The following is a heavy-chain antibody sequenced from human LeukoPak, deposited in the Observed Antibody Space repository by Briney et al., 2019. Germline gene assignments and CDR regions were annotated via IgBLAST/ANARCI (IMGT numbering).Heavy chain of an antibody. D-gene: IGHD7-27*01. J-gene: IGHJ2*01. Sequence: GGSLRLSCAASGFTFSSYGMHWVRQAPGKGLEWVAVISYDGSNKYYADSVKGRFTISRDNSKNTLYLQMNSLRAEDTAVYYCARGRDWGNWYFDLWGRGTLVTVSS. CDR1: GFTFSSYG. CDR3: ARGRDWGNWYFDL. CDR2: ISYDGSNK. V-gene: IGHV3-30*03.